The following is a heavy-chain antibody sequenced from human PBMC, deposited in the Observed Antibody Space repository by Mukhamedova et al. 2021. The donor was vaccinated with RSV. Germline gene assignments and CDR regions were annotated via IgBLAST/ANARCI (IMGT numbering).Heavy chain of an antibody. CDR2: IYHSGST. Sequence: IGEIYHSGSTNYNPSLKSRVTISVDKSKNQFSLKLTSVTAADTAVYYCAYNSGGYPGAFDIWGQGTMVTVSS. D-gene: IGHD2-15*01. V-gene: IGHV4-4*02. J-gene: IGHJ3*02. CDR3: AYNSGGYPGAFDI.